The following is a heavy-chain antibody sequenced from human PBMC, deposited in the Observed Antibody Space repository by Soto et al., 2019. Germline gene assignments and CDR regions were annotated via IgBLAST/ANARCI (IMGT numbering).Heavy chain of an antibody. J-gene: IGHJ4*02. Sequence: QVQLQQWGAGLLKPSETLSLTCAVYGGSFSGYYWSWIRQPPGKGLEWIGEINHSGSTNYNPSLKSRVNISVDTSKNQFSLKLSSVTAADTAVYYCARTQWLVRVDYWGQGTLVTVSS. CDR1: GGSFSGYY. CDR2: INHSGST. D-gene: IGHD6-19*01. V-gene: IGHV4-34*01. CDR3: ARTQWLVRVDY.